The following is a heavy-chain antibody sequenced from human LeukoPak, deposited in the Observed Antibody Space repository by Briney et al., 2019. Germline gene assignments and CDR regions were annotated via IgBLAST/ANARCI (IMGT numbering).Heavy chain of an antibody. CDR2: INHSGST. D-gene: IGHD5-24*01. J-gene: IGHJ4*02. Sequence: SETLSLTCAVYGGSLSGYYWSWIRQPPGKGLEWIGEINHSGSTNYNPSLKCRVTISVDTSKNQFSLKLSSVTAADTAVYYCASRPKEEMATTFDYWGQGTLVAVSS. V-gene: IGHV4-34*01. CDR1: GGSLSGYY. CDR3: ASRPKEEMATTFDY.